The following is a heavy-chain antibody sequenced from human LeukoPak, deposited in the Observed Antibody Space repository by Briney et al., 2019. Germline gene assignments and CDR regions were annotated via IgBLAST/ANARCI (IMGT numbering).Heavy chain of an antibody. Sequence: KPSETLSLTCTVSGGSISSYYWSWIRQPPGKGLEWIGYIYYSGSTNYNPSLKSRVTISVDTTKNQFSLKLSSVTAADTAVYYCARAQQEYGNSYPHYFDYWGQGTLVTVSS. CDR2: IYYSGST. V-gene: IGHV4-59*01. CDR1: GGSISSYY. CDR3: ARAQQEYGNSYPHYFDY. J-gene: IGHJ4*02. D-gene: IGHD2/OR15-2a*01.